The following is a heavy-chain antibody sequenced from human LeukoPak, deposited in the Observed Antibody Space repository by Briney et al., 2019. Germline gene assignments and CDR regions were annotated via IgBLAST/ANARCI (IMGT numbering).Heavy chain of an antibody. J-gene: IGHJ4*02. CDR3: VAVVDTSSDY. Sequence: ASVKVSCKASGYTFTSYDINWVRQATGQGLEWIGWMKPKRGNTGYAQKFQGRVTMTRDTSISTAYMELSSLRSEDTAVYYCVAVVDTSSDYWGQGTPVIVSS. CDR2: MKPKRGNT. CDR1: GYTFTSYD. V-gene: IGHV1-8*01. D-gene: IGHD2-15*01.